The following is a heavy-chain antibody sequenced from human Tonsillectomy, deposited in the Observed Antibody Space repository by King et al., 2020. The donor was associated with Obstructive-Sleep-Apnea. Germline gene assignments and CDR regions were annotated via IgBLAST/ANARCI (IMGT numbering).Heavy chain of an antibody. D-gene: IGHD7-27*01. J-gene: IGHJ6*02. CDR1: GYSFTSYW. CDR3: ARLSNDWGYYYGMDV. V-gene: IGHV5-51*01. CDR2: IYPGDSDT. Sequence: VQLVESGAEVKKPGESLKISCKGSGYSFTSYWIGWVRQMPGKGLEWMGIIYPGDSDTRYSPSFQGKVTISADKSISTAYLQWSSLKASDTAMYYCARLSNDWGYYYGMDVWGQGTTVIVSS.